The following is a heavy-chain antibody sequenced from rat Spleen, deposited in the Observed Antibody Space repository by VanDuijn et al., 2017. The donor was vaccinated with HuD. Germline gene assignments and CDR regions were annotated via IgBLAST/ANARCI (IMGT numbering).Heavy chain of an antibody. D-gene: IGHD1-1*01. V-gene: IGHV2-45*01. CDR3: ARDGSAGDFDY. CDR2: MWSGGST. CDR1: GFSPTSYN. Sequence: QVQLMESGPGLVQPSETLSLTCTVSGFSPTSYNVHWVRQPPGKGLEWMGVMWSGGSTDYNSALKSRLSISRDTSESQVFLKMNSLQTEDTATYYCARDGSAGDFDYWGQGVVVTVSS. J-gene: IGHJ2*01.